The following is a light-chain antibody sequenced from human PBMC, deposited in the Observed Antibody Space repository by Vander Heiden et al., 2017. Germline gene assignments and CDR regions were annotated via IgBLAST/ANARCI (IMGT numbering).Light chain of an antibody. Sequence: DIVMTQSPLSLPVTPGEPASTSCRSSQSLLHSNGYNYLDWYLQKAGQSPQLLIYLGSNRASGVPDRFSASGSGTDFTLKISRVEAEDVGVYYCMQALQTPLTFGGGTKVEIK. CDR2: LGS. V-gene: IGKV2-28*01. CDR1: QSLLHSNGYNY. CDR3: MQALQTPLT. J-gene: IGKJ4*01.